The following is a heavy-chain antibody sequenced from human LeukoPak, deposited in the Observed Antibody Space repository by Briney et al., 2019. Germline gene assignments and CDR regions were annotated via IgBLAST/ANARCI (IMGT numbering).Heavy chain of an antibody. CDR1: GFTFSSYS. V-gene: IGHV3-48*01. D-gene: IGHD6-13*01. CDR2: ISTSGSAI. Sequence: GGSLRLSCAASGFTFSSYSLNWVRQAPGKGLEWVSYISTSGSAIYYADSVKGRFTISRDDAKNSLYLQMNSLTTEDTAVYYCARDMAAAGDYWGQGTLVTVSS. J-gene: IGHJ4*02. CDR3: ARDMAAAGDY.